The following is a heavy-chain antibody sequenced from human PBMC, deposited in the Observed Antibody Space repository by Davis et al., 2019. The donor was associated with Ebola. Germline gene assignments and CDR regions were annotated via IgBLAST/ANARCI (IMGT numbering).Heavy chain of an antibody. V-gene: IGHV3-23*01. CDR1: GFTFSSYA. J-gene: IGHJ6*02. CDR2: IRGSGGST. Sequence: PGGSLRLSCAASGFTFSSYAMSWVRQAPGKGLQWVSAIRGSGGSTFYADSVKGRFTISRDSTSNTLYLQMNGLRAEDTAVYYCARGSRNMDVWGQGTTVTVS. CDR3: ARGSRNMDV.